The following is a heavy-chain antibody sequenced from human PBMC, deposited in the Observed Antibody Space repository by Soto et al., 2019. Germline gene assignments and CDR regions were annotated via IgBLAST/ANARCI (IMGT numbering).Heavy chain of an antibody. V-gene: IGHV4-39*01. Sequence: SETLSLTCTVSGGSITSSSYYWGWIRQPPGKGLEWIGSIYYSGSTYYNPSLKSRVTISVDTSKNQFSLKLSSVTAADTAVYYCARIYYDSVFDYWGQGALVTVSS. J-gene: IGHJ4*02. CDR1: GGSITSSSYY. D-gene: IGHD3-22*01. CDR2: IYYSGST. CDR3: ARIYYDSVFDY.